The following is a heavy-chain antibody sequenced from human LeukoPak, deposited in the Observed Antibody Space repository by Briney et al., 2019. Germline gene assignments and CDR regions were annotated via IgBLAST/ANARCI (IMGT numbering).Heavy chain of an antibody. CDR1: GASISISSYY. J-gene: IGHJ4*02. CDR3: ASMMASGYYYFDY. CDR2: IYYSGSA. D-gene: IGHD1-26*01. V-gene: IGHV4-39*07. Sequence: SETLSLTCTVSGASISISSYYWGWIRLPPGKGLEWIGSIYYSGSAYYNPSLKSRVTISVDTSKSQFSLKLSSVTAADTAVYYCASMMASGYYYFDYWGQGTLVTVSS.